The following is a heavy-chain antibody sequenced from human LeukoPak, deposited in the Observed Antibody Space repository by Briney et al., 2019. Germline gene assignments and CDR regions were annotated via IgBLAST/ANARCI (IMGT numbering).Heavy chain of an antibody. CDR1: GYSFSSFG. CDR2: ISRHNGNT. Sequence: ASVKVSCKASGYSFSSFGITWVRQAPGQGLEWMGWISRHNGNTGYAQRFRGRVTLTIDTSTTTADMEVRDLIPDDTAVYYCARHYLGSGSEDYWGQGTLVSVSS. CDR3: ARHYLGSGSEDY. J-gene: IGHJ4*02. D-gene: IGHD3-10*01. V-gene: IGHV1-18*01.